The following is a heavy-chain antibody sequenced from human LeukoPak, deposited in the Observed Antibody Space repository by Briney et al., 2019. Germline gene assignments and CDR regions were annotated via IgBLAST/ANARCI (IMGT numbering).Heavy chain of an antibody. V-gene: IGHV1-2*02. CDR3: ARDSKRRGYYDSSGYYYVAGY. J-gene: IGHJ4*02. CDR1: GYTFIDYY. CDR2: INPNSGGT. Sequence: ASVKVSCKASGYTFIDYYMHWVRQAPGQGLEWMGWINPNSGGTNYAQKFQGRVTMTRDTSISTAYMELSRLRSDDTAVYYCARDSKRRGYYDSSGYYYVAGYWGQGTLVTVSS. D-gene: IGHD3-22*01.